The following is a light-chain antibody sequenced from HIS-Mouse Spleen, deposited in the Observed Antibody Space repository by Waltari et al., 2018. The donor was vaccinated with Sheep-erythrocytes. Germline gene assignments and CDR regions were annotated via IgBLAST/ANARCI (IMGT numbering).Light chain of an antibody. J-gene: IGKJ2*01. CDR2: KAS. Sequence: DLQITQSPSTLASSVGERVTLTCRASQSISSWLAWYQQKPGKAPKLLIYKASSLESGVPSRFSGSGSGTEFTLTISSLQPDDFATYYCQQYNSYSPVYTFGQGTKLEIK. CDR1: QSISSW. V-gene: IGKV1-5*03. CDR3: QQYNSYSPVYT.